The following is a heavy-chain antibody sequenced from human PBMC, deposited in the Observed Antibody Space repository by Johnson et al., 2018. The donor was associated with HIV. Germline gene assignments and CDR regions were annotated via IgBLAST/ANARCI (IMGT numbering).Heavy chain of an antibody. CDR2: ISYDGSNK. CDR3: ARDSTYSSSPLGAFDI. D-gene: IGHD6-6*01. J-gene: IGHJ3*02. Sequence: QVQLVESGGGVVQPGRSLRLSCAASGFTFSSYGIHWVRKAPGKGLEWVAVISYDGSNKYYADSVKGRFTISRDNSKNTLYLQMNSLRAEDTAVYYCARDSTYSSSPLGAFDIWGQGTMVTVSS. CDR1: GFTFSSYG. V-gene: IGHV3-30*03.